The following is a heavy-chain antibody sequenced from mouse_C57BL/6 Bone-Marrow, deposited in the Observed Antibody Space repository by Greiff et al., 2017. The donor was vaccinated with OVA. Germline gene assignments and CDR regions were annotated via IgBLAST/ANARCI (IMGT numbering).Heavy chain of an antibody. D-gene: IGHD1-1*01. J-gene: IGHJ1*03. Sequence: VQLQQPGAELVMPGASVKLSCKASGYTFTSYWMHWVKQRPGQGLEWIGEIDPSDSYTNYNQKFKGKSTLTVDKSSSTAYMQLSSLTSEDSAVDYCARETTVVANWYFDVWGTGTTVTVSS. CDR2: IDPSDSYT. V-gene: IGHV1-69*01. CDR3: ARETTVVANWYFDV. CDR1: GYTFTSYW.